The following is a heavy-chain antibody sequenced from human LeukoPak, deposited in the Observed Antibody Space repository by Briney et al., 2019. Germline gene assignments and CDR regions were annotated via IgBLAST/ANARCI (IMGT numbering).Heavy chain of an antibody. CDR2: ISSSSGYI. CDR1: GFTFSNYS. D-gene: IGHD3-22*01. V-gene: IGHV3-21*01. J-gene: IGHJ4*02. CDR3: ARDYGTMTVAAVQGYFDY. Sequence: GGPLRLSCAASGFTFSNYSMNWVRQAPGKGLEWVSSISSSSGYIYYADSVKGRFTISRDNSKNTLYLQMNSLRAEDTAMYYCARDYGTMTVAAVQGYFDYWGQGTLVTVSS.